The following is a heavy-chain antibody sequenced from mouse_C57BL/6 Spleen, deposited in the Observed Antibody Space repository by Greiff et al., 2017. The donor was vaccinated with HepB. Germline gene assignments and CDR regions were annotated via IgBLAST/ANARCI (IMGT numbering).Heavy chain of an antibody. CDR1: GFSLTSYG. CDR3: ARRRWLLHPAMDY. J-gene: IGHJ4*01. CDR2: IWNGGST. V-gene: IGHV2-2*01. Sequence: QVQLKQSGPGLVQPSQSLSITCTVSGFSLTSYGVHWVRQSPGKGLEWLGVIWNGGSTDYNAAFISRLSISKDNSKSQVFLKMNSLQADDTAIYYCARRRWLLHPAMDYWGQGTSVTVSS. D-gene: IGHD2-3*01.